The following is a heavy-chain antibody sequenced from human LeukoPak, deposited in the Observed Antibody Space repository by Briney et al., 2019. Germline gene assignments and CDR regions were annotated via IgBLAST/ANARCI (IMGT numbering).Heavy chain of an antibody. V-gene: IGHV1-18*01. CDR1: GYTFTTYG. CDR2: ISAYSGNT. J-gene: IGHJ4*02. Sequence: ASVKDSCKASGYTFTTYGISWVRQAPGQGLEWMGWISAYSGNTNYAQKLKGRVTMTRDTSISTAYMELSRLRSDDTAVYYCARFSGSHPEYWGQGTLVTVSS. CDR3: ARFSGSHPEY. D-gene: IGHD3-10*01.